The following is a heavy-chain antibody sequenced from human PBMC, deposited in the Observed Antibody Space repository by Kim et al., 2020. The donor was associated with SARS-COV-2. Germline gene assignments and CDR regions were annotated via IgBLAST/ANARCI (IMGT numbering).Heavy chain of an antibody. D-gene: IGHD6-6*01. CDR2: IYYSGST. J-gene: IGHJ6*02. CDR1: GGSISSSSYY. CDR3: ARHREYSSSSAYYYGMDV. Sequence: SETLSLTCTVSGGSISSSSYYWGWIRQPPGKGLEWIGSIYYSGSTYYNPSLKSRVTISVDTSKNQFSLKLSSVTAADTAVYYCARHREYSSSSAYYYGMDVWGQGTTVTVSS. V-gene: IGHV4-39*01.